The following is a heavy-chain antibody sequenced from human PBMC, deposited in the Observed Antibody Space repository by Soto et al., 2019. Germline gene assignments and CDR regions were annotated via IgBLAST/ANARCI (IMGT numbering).Heavy chain of an antibody. D-gene: IGHD3-22*01. CDR1: GYRFTSYW. Sequence: GDSLEICCKGSGYRFTSYWISLVRPMPGKGLEWMGRIDPSDSYTNYSPSFQGHVTISADKSISTAYLQWSSLKASDTAMYYCARAPSSGSSGYYTAFDYWGQGTLVTVSS. V-gene: IGHV5-10-1*01. CDR3: ARAPSSGSSGYYTAFDY. J-gene: IGHJ4*02. CDR2: IDPSDSYT.